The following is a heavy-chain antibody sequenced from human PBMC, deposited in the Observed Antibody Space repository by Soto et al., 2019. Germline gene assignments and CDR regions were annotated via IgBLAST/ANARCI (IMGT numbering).Heavy chain of an antibody. CDR2: ISKSATTT. Sequence: QVQLVESGGGLVKPGGSLRLSCEASGFTFSDNYMNWIRQAPGKGLEWVSYISKSATTTYYADSVKGRFTISRDNAKNTVYLQMNNRRPEYTSVYYCARDPEETTGPRFEYWGQGTLVPVSS. CDR3: ARDPEETTGPRFEY. J-gene: IGHJ4*02. D-gene: IGHD4-17*01. V-gene: IGHV3-11*01. CDR1: GFTFSDNY.